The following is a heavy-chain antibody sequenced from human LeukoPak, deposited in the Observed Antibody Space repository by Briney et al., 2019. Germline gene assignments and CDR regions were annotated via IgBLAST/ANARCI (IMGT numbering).Heavy chain of an antibody. Sequence: GGSLRLSCAASGFNFTIYSMNWVRQAPGKGLEWVSSISSASAYIDYADSVKGRFTISRDNSKNTLYLQMNSLRAEDTAVYYCAKSGYNRFDYWGQGTLVTVSS. CDR2: ISSASAYI. D-gene: IGHD5-24*01. CDR1: GFNFTIYS. J-gene: IGHJ4*02. V-gene: IGHV3-21*04. CDR3: AKSGYNRFDY.